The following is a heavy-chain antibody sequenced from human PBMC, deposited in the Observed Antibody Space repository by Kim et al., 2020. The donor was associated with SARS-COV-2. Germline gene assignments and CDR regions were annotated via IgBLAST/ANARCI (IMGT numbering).Heavy chain of an antibody. Sequence: GGSLRLSCVASGFTFNNFGMHWVRQAPGKGLEWIAFISYDVDYQYYGDSVKGRLTISRDQSKNTLYLQVNSLRADDTGVYYCAKQKRGYYMDVWGKGTTV. D-gene: IGHD2-15*01. CDR3: AKQKRGYYMDV. J-gene: IGHJ6*03. CDR1: GFTFNNFG. V-gene: IGHV3-30*18. CDR2: ISYDVDYQ.